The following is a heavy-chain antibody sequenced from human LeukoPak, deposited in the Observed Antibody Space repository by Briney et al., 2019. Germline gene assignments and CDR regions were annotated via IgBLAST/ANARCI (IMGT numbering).Heavy chain of an antibody. J-gene: IGHJ6*02. V-gene: IGHV4-30-2*01. CDR1: GGSISSGGYS. CDR2: IYHSGST. Sequence: PSQTLSLTCAVSGGSISSGGYSWSWIRQPPGKGLEWIGYIYHSGSTYYNPSLKSRVTIPVDRSKNQFSLKLSSVTAADTAVYYCARVSRRRYGYDMDVWGQGTTVTVSS. CDR3: ARVSRRRYGYDMDV. D-gene: IGHD1-1*01.